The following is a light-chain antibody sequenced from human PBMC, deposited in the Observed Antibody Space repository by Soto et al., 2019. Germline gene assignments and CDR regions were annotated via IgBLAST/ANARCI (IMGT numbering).Light chain of an antibody. CDR1: SSDVGGYNY. J-gene: IGLJ1*01. V-gene: IGLV2-14*01. CDR3: SSYTCSSTIYC. Sequence: QSSLTQPASVSGSPGQSITISCTGTSSDVGGYNYVSWYQQHPGKAPKLMIYEVSNRPSGVSNRFSGSKSGNTASLTISGLQAEDEADYYCSSYTCSSTIYCLGTGTKVTVL. CDR2: EVS.